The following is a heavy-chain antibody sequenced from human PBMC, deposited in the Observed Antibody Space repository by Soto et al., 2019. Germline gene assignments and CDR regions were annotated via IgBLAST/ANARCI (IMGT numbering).Heavy chain of an antibody. J-gene: IGHJ4*02. Sequence: PGGSLRLSCAASGFTFSSYAMHWVRQAPGKGLEWVAVISYDGSNKYYADSVKGRFTISRDNSKNTLYLQMNSLRAEDTAVYYCARDQEQQLVPPFDYWGQGTLVTV. CDR1: GFTFSSYA. CDR3: ARDQEQQLVPPFDY. V-gene: IGHV3-30-3*01. CDR2: ISYDGSNK. D-gene: IGHD6-13*01.